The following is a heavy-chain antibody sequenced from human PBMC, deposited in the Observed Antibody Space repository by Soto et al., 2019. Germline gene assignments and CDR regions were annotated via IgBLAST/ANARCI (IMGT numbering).Heavy chain of an antibody. J-gene: IGHJ4*02. Sequence: GGSLRLSCAASGFTFSSYSMNWVRQAPGKGLEWVSYISSSSSTIYYADSVKGRFTISRDNAKNSLYLQMNSLRDEDTAVYYCARVTYYYDSSGYTQASDYWGQGTLVTVSS. V-gene: IGHV3-48*02. D-gene: IGHD3-22*01. CDR1: GFTFSSYS. CDR2: ISSSSSTI. CDR3: ARVTYYYDSSGYTQASDY.